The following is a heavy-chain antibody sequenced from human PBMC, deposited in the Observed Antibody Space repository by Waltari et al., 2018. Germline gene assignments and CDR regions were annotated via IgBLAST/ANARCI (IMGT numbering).Heavy chain of an antibody. CDR3: AREGLLPLCYLDV. D-gene: IGHD2-8*01. V-gene: IGHV4-61*02. J-gene: IGHJ6*04. Sequence: QVQLQESGPGLVKPSQTLSLTCTVSGGSISSGSYYWSWLRQPAGKGLEWIGRIYTSGSTSYNPSRKSRVTISVDTSKNQFSLKLSSVTAADTAVYYCAREGLLPLCYLDVWGKGTTVSVSS. CDR1: GGSISSGSYY. CDR2: IYTSGST.